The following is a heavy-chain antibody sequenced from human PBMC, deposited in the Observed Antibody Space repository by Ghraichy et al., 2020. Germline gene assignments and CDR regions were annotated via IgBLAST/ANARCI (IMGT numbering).Heavy chain of an antibody. CDR2: ITSSGDKT. J-gene: IGHJ4*02. V-gene: IGHV3-23*01. Sequence: GGSLRLSCAASGSTFSTYGMSWVRQAPGKGLEWVSAITSSGDKTYYADSVRGRFTISRDNSKNTLYLQMNSLRAEDTAVYYCATRKGYFQYWGQGTLVTVSS. CDR3: ATRKGYFQY. CDR1: GSTFSTYG.